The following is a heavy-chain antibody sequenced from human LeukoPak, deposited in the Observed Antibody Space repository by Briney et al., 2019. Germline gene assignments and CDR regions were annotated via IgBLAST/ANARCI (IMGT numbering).Heavy chain of an antibody. CDR1: GFSFSTYA. V-gene: IGHV3-23*01. D-gene: IGHD1-26*01. CDR2: ISGGGGVT. Sequence: GGPLRLSCAASGFSFSTYAMTWVRQAPGEGLEWVSGISGGGGVTYYADSMKGRFTISRDNSKNTLYLHMNSLRGDDTAVYYCAKMNSGGLPYYFDYWGQGILVTVSS. CDR3: AKMNSGGLPYYFDY. J-gene: IGHJ4*02.